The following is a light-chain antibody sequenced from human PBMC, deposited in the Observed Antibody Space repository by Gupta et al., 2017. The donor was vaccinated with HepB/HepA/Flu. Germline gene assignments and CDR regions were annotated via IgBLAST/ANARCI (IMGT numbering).Light chain of an antibody. J-gene: IGLJ2*01. CDR1: TSDVGGYNY. V-gene: IGLV2-8*01. Sequence: QSALTQPPSASGSPGQSVTISCTGATSDVGGYNYVSWYQQHPGKAPKLIIYEVYQRPSGVPDRFSGSKSGNTASLTVSGLQAEDEADYYCYSYAGFNNFIFGGGTKLTVL. CDR2: EVY. CDR3: YSYAGFNNFI.